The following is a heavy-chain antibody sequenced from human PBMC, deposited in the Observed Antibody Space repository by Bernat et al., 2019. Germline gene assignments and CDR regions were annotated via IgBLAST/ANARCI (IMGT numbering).Heavy chain of an antibody. CDR3: AKAPGYCIGGSCYGALDI. Sequence: EVQLVASGGVVVQPGGSLRLSCAASGFTFDDYTLHWVRQSPGKGLEWVSLISWDGGSTYYADSVKGRFTISRDNSKNSLYLQMHRLRTEDTALYYCAKAPGYCIGGSCYGALDIWGQGTRVTVSS. D-gene: IGHD2-15*01. CDR1: GFTFDDYT. J-gene: IGHJ3*02. CDR2: ISWDGGST. V-gene: IGHV3-43*01.